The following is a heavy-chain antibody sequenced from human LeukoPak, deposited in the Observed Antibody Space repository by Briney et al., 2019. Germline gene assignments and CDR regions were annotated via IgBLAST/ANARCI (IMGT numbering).Heavy chain of an antibody. D-gene: IGHD5-12*01. CDR1: GGSFSGYY. Sequence: PSETLSLTCAVYGGSFSGYYWSWIRQPPGKGLEWIGEINHSGSTNYNPSLKSRVTISVDTSKNQSSLKLSSVTAADTAVYYCARGRARGPFSRYYYGMDVWGQGTTVTVSS. CDR2: INHSGST. J-gene: IGHJ6*02. V-gene: IGHV4-34*01. CDR3: ARGRARGPFSRYYYGMDV.